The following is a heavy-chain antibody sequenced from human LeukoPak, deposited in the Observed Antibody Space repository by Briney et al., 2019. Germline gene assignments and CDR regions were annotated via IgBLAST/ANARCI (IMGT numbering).Heavy chain of an antibody. V-gene: IGHV4-61*02. CDR3: ARVHYDILTGYYYYMDV. CDR1: GGSISSGSYY. CDR2: IYTSGST. J-gene: IGHJ6*03. D-gene: IGHD3-9*01. Sequence: KPSETLSLTCTVSGGSISSGSYYWRWIRQPAGKGLEWIGRIYTSGSTNYNPSLESRVTISVDTSKNQFSLKLSSVTAADTAVYYCARVHYDILTGYYYYMDVWGKGTTVTVSS.